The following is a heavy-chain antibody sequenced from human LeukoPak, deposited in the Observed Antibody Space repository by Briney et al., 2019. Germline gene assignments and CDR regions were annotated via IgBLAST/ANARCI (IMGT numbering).Heavy chain of an antibody. V-gene: IGHV4-39*07. CDR2: IYYSGST. CDR1: GGSISSSSYY. J-gene: IGHJ4*02. Sequence: SETLSLTCTVSGGSISSSSYYWGWIRQPPGKGLGGIGSIYYSGSTYYNPSLKSRVTISVDTSKNQFSLKLSSVTAADTAVYYCASTIGEVGATPFDYWGQGTLVTVSS. CDR3: ASTIGEVGATPFDY. D-gene: IGHD1-26*01.